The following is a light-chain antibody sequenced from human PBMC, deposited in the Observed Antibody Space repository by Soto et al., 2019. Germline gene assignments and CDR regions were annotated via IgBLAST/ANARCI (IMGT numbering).Light chain of an antibody. Sequence: DIQITQSPSTLSASVGDRVTITCRASQSISGWLAWYQQKPGKAPKLLIYDVSSLESGVPSRFSGSGSGTEFTLTISRLQPDDVATYYCLQYSSHSWTFGQGTKVDIK. CDR3: LQYSSHSWT. CDR2: DVS. J-gene: IGKJ1*01. CDR1: QSISGW. V-gene: IGKV1-5*01.